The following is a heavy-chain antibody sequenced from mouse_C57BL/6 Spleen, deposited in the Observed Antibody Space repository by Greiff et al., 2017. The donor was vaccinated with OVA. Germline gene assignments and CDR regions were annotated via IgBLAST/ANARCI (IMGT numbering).Heavy chain of an antibody. CDR1: GYAFSSYW. CDR3: AKIRKGVGTYFDG. CDR2: IYPGDGDT. J-gene: IGHJ2*01. D-gene: IGHD3-1*01. V-gene: IGHV1-80*01. Sequence: VQLQQSGAELVKPGASVKISCKASGYAFSSYWMNWVKQRPGKGLEWIGQIYPGDGDTNYNGKFKGKATLTADKSSSTAYMQLSSLTSEDSAVEFGAKIRKGVGTYFDGWGQGTTLTVSS.